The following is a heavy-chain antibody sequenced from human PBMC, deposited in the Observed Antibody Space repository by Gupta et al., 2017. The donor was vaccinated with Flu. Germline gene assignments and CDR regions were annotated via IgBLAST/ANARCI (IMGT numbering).Heavy chain of an antibody. CDR1: GFPFSSHG. V-gene: IGHV3-33*01. CDR3: ARDDSWSGRNAFDM. J-gene: IGHJ3*02. D-gene: IGHD3-3*01. Sequence: RVESGVRVFNPGWSLRFSCAAFGFPFSSHGMPRLRRAPGKGLEWVAVIWYDGSNTYYRDSVQGRFTISRDNSKNALYLQMNSLRAEDTAVYYCARDDSWSGRNAFDMWGQGTMVTVSS. CDR2: IWYDGSNT.